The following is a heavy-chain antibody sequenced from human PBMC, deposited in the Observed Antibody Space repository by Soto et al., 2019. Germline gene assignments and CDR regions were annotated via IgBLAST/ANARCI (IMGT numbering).Heavy chain of an antibody. CDR2: ISYDGSNK. CDR1: GFTFSSYG. Sequence: QVQLVESGGGVVQPGRSLRLSCAASGFTFSSYGMHWVRQAPGKGLEWVAVISYDGSNKYYADSVKGRFTISRDNSKNTQYLQMNSVSAEDTGVYYCAEDVLEGIVGASAFDYWGQGTLVTVSS. D-gene: IGHD1-26*01. CDR3: AEDVLEGIVGASAFDY. J-gene: IGHJ4*02. V-gene: IGHV3-30*18.